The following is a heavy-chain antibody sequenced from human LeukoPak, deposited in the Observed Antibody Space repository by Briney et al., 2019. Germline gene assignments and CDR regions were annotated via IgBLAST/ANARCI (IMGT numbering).Heavy chain of an antibody. D-gene: IGHD3-16*01. CDR3: AKDRVSGSYDY. CDR2: IWYDGSNK. V-gene: IGHV3-33*06. J-gene: IGHJ4*02. CDR1: GFTFSSYG. Sequence: GGSLRLSCAASGFTFSSYGMHWVRQAPGKGLEWVAVIWYDGSNKYYADSVKGRFTISRDNSKNTVYLQMNSLRAEDTGVYYCAKDRVSGSYDYWGQGTLVTVSS.